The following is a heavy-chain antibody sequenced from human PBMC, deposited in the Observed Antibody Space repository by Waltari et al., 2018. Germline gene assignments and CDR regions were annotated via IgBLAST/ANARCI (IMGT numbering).Heavy chain of an antibody. J-gene: IGHJ5*02. V-gene: IGHV4-59*01. D-gene: IGHD2-21*01. CDR3: AREGCGGDFCWFDP. CDR1: GGSIGSYY. CDR2: IYYSGST. Sequence: QVQLQESGPGLVKPSETLSLTCTVSGGSIGSYYWSWIRQPPGKGLEWIGYIYYSGSTNYNPSLKSRVTISVDTSKNQFSLKLSSVTAADTAVYYCAREGCGGDFCWFDPWGQGTLVTVSS.